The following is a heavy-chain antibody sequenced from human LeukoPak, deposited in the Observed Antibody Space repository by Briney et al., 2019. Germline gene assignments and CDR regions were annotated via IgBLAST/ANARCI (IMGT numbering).Heavy chain of an antibody. D-gene: IGHD2-2*01. CDR3: ARDPGSSVPYYFDY. J-gene: IGHJ4*02. V-gene: IGHV3-33*01. Sequence: GRSLRLSCAASGFTFSSYGTHWVRQAPGKGLEWVAVIWYDGSNKYYADSVKGRFTISRDNSKNTLYLQMNSLRAEDTAVYYCARDPGSSVPYYFDYWGQGTLVTVSS. CDR2: IWYDGSNK. CDR1: GFTFSSYG.